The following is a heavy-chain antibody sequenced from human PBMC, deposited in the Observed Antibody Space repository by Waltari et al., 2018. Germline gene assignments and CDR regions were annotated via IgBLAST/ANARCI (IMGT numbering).Heavy chain of an antibody. CDR2: HSPTLDIA. CDR3: ARQNYFDSSHYYTVPDWYFDL. Sequence: QVQLVQSGAEVKKPGSSVKVSCQASGGTFNNYAINWVRQTLGKGLEWMGRHSPTLDIANYAATFQDRVTITADKSTSTAYMELSSLGSEDTAVYYCARQNYFDSSHYYTVPDWYFDLWGRGTLVTVSS. D-gene: IGHD3-22*01. V-gene: IGHV1-69*04. J-gene: IGHJ2*01. CDR1: GGTFNNYA.